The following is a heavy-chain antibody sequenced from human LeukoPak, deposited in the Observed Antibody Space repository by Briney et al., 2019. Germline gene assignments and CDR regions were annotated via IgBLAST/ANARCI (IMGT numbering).Heavy chain of an antibody. CDR3: AKDSYSAYDSDASDI. CDR1: GFTFSSYA. V-gene: IGHV3-23*01. D-gene: IGHD5-12*01. Sequence: GGSLRLSCAASGFTFSSYAMSWVRQAPGKGLEWVSGISSSGGSTYYADSVKGRFTISRDNSKNTLYLQMNSLRAEDTAVYYCAKDSYSAYDSDASDIWGQGTMVTVSS. J-gene: IGHJ3*02. CDR2: ISSSGGST.